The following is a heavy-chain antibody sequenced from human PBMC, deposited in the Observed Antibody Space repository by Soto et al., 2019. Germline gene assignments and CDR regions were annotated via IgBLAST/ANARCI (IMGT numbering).Heavy chain of an antibody. D-gene: IGHD3-16*01. CDR3: AREFPYYVSRDSYIDY. J-gene: IGHJ4*02. CDR1: VDSVSGNSAA. Sequence: QTLSLTCAISVDSVSGNSAAWNWIRQSPSRGLEWLGRTSYRSRWYNDYAVSVKSRITVTPDTSKNQFSLHLNSVTPEDTAVDYCAREFPYYVSRDSYIDYWGQGALVTVSS. CDR2: TSYRSRWYN. V-gene: IGHV6-1*01.